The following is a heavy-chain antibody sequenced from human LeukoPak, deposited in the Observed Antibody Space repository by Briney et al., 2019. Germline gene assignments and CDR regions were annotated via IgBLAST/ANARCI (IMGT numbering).Heavy chain of an antibody. V-gene: IGHV1-46*01. CDR2: INPSGGST. D-gene: IGHD5-12*01. J-gene: IGHJ6*03. Sequence: ASVKVSCKASGYTFTSYYMHWVRQAPGQGLEWMGIINPSGGSTSYAQEFQGRVTMTRDMSTSTVYMELSSLRSEDTAVYYCARVGSLTVATVGYYYMDVWGKGTTVTVSS. CDR1: GYTFTSYY. CDR3: ARVGSLTVATVGYYYMDV.